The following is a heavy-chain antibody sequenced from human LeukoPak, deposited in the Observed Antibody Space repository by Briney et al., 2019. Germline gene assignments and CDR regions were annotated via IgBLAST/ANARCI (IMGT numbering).Heavy chain of an antibody. CDR3: ARLLKYYYGSGSYSDAFDI. Sequence: AGGSLRLSCAASGFTFSSYSMNWVRQAPGKGLEWVSYISSSSTIYYADSVKGRFTISRDNAKNSLYLQMNSLRDEDTAVYYCARLLKYYYGSGSYSDAFDIWGQGTVVTVSS. J-gene: IGHJ3*02. CDR1: GFTFSSYS. CDR2: ISSSSTI. D-gene: IGHD3-10*01. V-gene: IGHV3-48*02.